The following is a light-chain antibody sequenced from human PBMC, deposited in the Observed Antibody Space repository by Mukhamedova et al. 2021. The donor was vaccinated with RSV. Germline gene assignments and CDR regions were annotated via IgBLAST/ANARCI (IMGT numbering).Light chain of an antibody. J-gene: IGKJ3*01. Sequence: GKVPKRLIYAASSLQGGVPSRFSASGSGTELTLTISSLQPEDFATYYCLQHNSYPFTFGPGTKVDIK. CDR3: LQHNSYPFT. CDR2: AAS. V-gene: IGKV1-17*03.